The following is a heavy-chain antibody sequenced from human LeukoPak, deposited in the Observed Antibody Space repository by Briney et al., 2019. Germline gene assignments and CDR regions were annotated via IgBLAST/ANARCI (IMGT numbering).Heavy chain of an antibody. V-gene: IGHV1-46*01. J-gene: IGHJ4*02. CDR1: GYTFTSYY. D-gene: IGHD5-18*01. Sequence: ASVKVSCKASGYTFTSYYTHWVRQSPGQGLEWMGIINPSGGSTSYAQKFQGRVTMTRDTSTSTVYMELSSLRSEDTAVYYCARGDTAMDLIDYWGQGTLVTVSS. CDR3: ARGDTAMDLIDY. CDR2: INPSGGST.